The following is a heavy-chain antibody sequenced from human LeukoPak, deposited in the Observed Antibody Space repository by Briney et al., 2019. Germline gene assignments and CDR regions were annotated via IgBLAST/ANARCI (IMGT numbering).Heavy chain of an antibody. CDR2: INHSGST. D-gene: IGHD4-23*01. CDR3: ARDGAYGGNSTGGY. Sequence: SETLSLTCAVYGGSFSGYYWSWIRQPPGKGLEWIGEINHSGSTNYNPFLKSRVTISVDTSKNQFSLKLSSVTAADTAVYYCARDGAYGGNSTGGYWGQGTLVTVSS. J-gene: IGHJ4*02. CDR1: GGSFSGYY. V-gene: IGHV4-34*01.